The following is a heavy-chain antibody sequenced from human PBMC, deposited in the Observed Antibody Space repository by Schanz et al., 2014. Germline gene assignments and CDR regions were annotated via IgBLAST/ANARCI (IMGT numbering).Heavy chain of an antibody. D-gene: IGHD6-19*01. CDR3: ARHGPLAGIPLDY. Sequence: QLQLQESGPGLVKPSETLSLICSVSGGSINSNSYYWGWIRQPPGKGLEWIGNVFYTGTTYTNPSLRGRLTLPVDTSNNQFPLNLTSVTAADTAVYFCARHGPLAGIPLDYWGRGTLVTVSS. J-gene: IGHJ4*02. CDR2: VFYTGTT. V-gene: IGHV4-39*01. CDR1: GGSINSNSYY.